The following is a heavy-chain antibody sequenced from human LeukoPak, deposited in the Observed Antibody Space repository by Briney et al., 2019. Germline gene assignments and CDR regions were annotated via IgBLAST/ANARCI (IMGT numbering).Heavy chain of an antibody. CDR2: IYYSGST. Sequence: SETLSLTCTVSGGSINSGGYYWSWLRHHPGKGLEWIGYIYYSGSTYYNPSLKSRITISLDTSKNQFSLKLSSVTAADTAVYYCARGRRDGYNFDYWGQGTLVTVSS. J-gene: IGHJ4*02. CDR3: ARGRRDGYNFDY. V-gene: IGHV4-31*03. CDR1: GGSINSGGYY. D-gene: IGHD5-24*01.